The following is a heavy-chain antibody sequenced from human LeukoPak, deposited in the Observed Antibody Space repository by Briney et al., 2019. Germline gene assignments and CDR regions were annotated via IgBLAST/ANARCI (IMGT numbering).Heavy chain of an antibody. J-gene: IGHJ6*02. CDR3: ASPDKYLIYYHAMDV. Sequence: GGSLRLSCAASGFSVSDNYMSWVRQAPGKGLEWVALLYSDGSTFYADSVKGRFTISRDNFENTLYFQMNSLRGEDTAVYYCASPDKYLIYYHAMDVWGQGTTVTVSS. D-gene: IGHD2-2*02. V-gene: IGHV3-66*01. CDR1: GFSVSDNY. CDR2: LYSDGST.